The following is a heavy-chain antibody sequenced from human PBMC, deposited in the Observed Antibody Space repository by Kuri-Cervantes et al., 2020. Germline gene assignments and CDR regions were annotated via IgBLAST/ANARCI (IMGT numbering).Heavy chain of an antibody. D-gene: IGHD3-22*01. J-gene: IGHJ4*02. Sequence: SETLSLTCTVAGGSISSSSYYWCWIRPPPGKGLEWFGSIYYSGSTYYNQSLKSRVTISVDASKNQFSLKLSSVTAADTAVYYCARGGYYYDSRVDYWGQGTLVTVSS. CDR3: ARGGYYYDSRVDY. CDR1: GGSISSSSYY. CDR2: IYYSGST. V-gene: IGHV4-39*01.